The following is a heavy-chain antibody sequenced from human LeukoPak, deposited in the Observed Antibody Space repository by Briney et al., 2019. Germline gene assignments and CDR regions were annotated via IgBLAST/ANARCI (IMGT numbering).Heavy chain of an antibody. D-gene: IGHD7-27*01. V-gene: IGHV4-59*01. Sequence: SETLSLTCTVSGGSISSYYWSWIRQTPGKGLEWIGYIYYSGSTNYNPSLKSRVTISVDTSKNQFSLKLSSVTAADTAVYYCARSLGKLDYWGQGTLVTVSS. J-gene: IGHJ4*02. CDR1: GGSISSYY. CDR2: IYYSGST. CDR3: ARSLGKLDY.